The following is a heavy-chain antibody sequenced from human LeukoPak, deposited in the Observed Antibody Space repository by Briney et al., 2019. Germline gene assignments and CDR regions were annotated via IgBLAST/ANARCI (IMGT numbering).Heavy chain of an antibody. CDR1: GYSISSGYY. D-gene: IGHD3-3*01. CDR2: IYHSGST. V-gene: IGHV4-38-2*02. J-gene: IGHJ4*02. CDR3: ARDPALYDFWSGYPIDY. Sequence: SETLSLTCTVSGYSISSGYYWGWIRQPPGKGLEWIGSIYHSGSTYYNPSLKSRVTISVDTSKNQFSLKLSSVTAADTAVYYCARDPALYDFWSGYPIDYWGQGTLVTVSS.